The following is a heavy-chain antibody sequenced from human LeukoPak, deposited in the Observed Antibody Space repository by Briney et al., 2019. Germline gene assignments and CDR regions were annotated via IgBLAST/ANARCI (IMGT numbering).Heavy chain of an antibody. CDR1: GFTFSSYW. V-gene: IGHV5-51*01. D-gene: IGHD5-18*01. J-gene: IGHJ3*02. CDR2: IYPGDSDT. Sequence: GSLRLSCAASGFTFSSYWIGWVRQLTGKGLEWMGIIYPGDSDTRYSPSFRGQVTISADKSISTAYLQWSSLKASDTAMYYCARQDSYDDAFDIWGQGTMVTVSS. CDR3: ARQDSYDDAFDI.